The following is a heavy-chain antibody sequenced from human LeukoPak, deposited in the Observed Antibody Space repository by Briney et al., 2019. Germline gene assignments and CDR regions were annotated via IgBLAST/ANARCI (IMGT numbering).Heavy chain of an antibody. CDR3: AKDRSGYFDWLSYFDY. CDR1: GFTLSDYY. V-gene: IGHV3-11*01. Sequence: GGSLRLSCAASGFTLSDYYLTWIRRAPGKGLEWVSYITSRGSTIYHADSVKGRFTISRDNAKNSLYLQMNSLRAEDTAVYYCAKDRSGYFDWLSYFDYWGQGTLVTVSS. CDR2: ITSRGSTI. D-gene: IGHD3-9*01. J-gene: IGHJ4*02.